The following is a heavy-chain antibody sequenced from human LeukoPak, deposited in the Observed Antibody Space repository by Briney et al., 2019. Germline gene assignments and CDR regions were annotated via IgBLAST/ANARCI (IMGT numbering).Heavy chain of an antibody. CDR2: IFYSGST. D-gene: IGHD2-2*01. CDR1: GGSISTSNYY. J-gene: IGHJ4*02. V-gene: IGHV4-39*07. CDR3: ARDLYCSSTSCYGLFDY. Sequence: SETLSLTCTVSGGSISTSNYYWGWIRQPPGKGLEWIGNIFYSGSTYYSPSLRSRVTISLDTSRNQFSLKLNSVTAADTAVYYCARDLYCSSTSCYGLFDYWGQGTLVTVSS.